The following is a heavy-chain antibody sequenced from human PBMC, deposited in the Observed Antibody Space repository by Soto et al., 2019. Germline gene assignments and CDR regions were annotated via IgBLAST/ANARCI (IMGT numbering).Heavy chain of an antibody. CDR2: ISGSGGST. Sequence: EGQLLESGGGLVQPGGSLSLSCAASGFTFSNYAMSWARQAPGKGLECVSGISGSGGSTYYADTVKGRFTISRDNSKNRLYLQMNSLRAEDTAVYYCAKATSGSMHVFHDWGQGSLVTVSS. D-gene: IGHD3-22*01. V-gene: IGHV3-23*01. CDR3: AKATSGSMHVFHD. CDR1: GFTFSNYA. J-gene: IGHJ4*02.